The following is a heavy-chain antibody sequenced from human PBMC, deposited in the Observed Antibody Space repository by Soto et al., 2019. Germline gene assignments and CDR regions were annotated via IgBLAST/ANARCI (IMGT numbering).Heavy chain of an antibody. CDR3: ARVGDCSGGSCLQTAPMDV. V-gene: IGHV4-59*01. J-gene: IGHJ6*04. D-gene: IGHD2-15*01. CDR2: IYYSGST. CDR1: GGSISSYY. Sequence: SETLSLTCTVSGGSISSYYWSWIRQPPGKGLEWIGYIYYSGSTNYDPSLKSRVTISVDTSKNQFSLKLSSVTAADTAVYYCARVGDCSGGSCLQTAPMDVWGKGTTVTVSS.